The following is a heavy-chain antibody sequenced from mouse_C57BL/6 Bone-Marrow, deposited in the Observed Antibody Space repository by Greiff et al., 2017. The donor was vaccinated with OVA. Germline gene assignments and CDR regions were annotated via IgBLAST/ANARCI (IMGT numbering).Heavy chain of an antibody. CDR1: GIDFSRYW. J-gene: IGHJ4*01. CDR3: ARLGYDMDY. CDR2: INPDSSTI. Sequence: EVQLVEPGGGLVQPGGSLKLSCAASGIDFSRYWMSWVRRAPGKGLEWIGDINPDSSTIDYAPFVEDKFILFRDNAKNTLYLQMNKVRSEDTALYYCARLGYDMDYWGQGTSVTVSS. V-gene: IGHV4-1*01.